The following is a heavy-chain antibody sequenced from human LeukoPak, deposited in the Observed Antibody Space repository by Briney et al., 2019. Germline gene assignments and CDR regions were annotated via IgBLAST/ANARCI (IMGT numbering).Heavy chain of an antibody. CDR3: ASHRGLLWFGDLTGFDY. CDR2: IFHDGST. V-gene: IGHV4-39*01. CDR1: NGSITSSSHY. J-gene: IGHJ4*02. D-gene: IGHD3-10*01. Sequence: SETLSLTCIVSNGSITSSSHYWAWIRQHAGTGLEWIGTIFHDGSTYYNPSLKSRVTISVNTSTNQFSLNVASVTAADTAVYYCASHRGLLWFGDLTGFDYWGQGTLARVSS.